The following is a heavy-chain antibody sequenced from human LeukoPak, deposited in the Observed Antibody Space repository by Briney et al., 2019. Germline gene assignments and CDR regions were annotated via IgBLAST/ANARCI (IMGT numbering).Heavy chain of an antibody. D-gene: IGHD3-10*01. CDR1: GGSISSYY. CDR3: ARDTYYYGSGSYSVDY. CDR2: INYSGST. V-gene: IGHV4-59*01. Sequence: SESLSLTCTVSGGSISSYYWSWIRQPPGKGLEWIGYINYSGSTNYNPSFKRGVTISVDTSKNQFSLKLSSVTAADTSLYYCARDTYYYGSGSYSVDYWGQGTLVTVSS. J-gene: IGHJ4*02.